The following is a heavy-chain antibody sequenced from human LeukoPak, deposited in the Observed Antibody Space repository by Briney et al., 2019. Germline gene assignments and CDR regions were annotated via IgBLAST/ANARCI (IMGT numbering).Heavy chain of an antibody. CDR1: GESFSGYF. D-gene: IGHD3-16*01. CDR2: INHGGNT. J-gene: IGHJ3*02. CDR3: ARLAVMAVIDFDI. Sequence: SETLSLTCALYGESFSGYFWSWLRQTPGKGLEWIGEINHGGNTRYYPSLKSRVAISIDTSANQFSLNLNSATATDTAVYYCARLAVMAVIDFDIWGQGTLVTVSS. V-gene: IGHV4-34*01.